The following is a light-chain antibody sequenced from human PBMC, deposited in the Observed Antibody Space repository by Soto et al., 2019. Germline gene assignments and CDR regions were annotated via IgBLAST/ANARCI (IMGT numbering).Light chain of an antibody. J-gene: IGKJ1*01. V-gene: IGKV3-20*01. Sequence: EIVLTQSPGTLSLSPGERATLSCRASQSVSSSYLAWYQQKPGQAPRLLIYGASSRATGIPDRFSGSGSGTDLTLTISSLEPEDVAVYYCQQYGSSPTWTFGQGTKVEIK. CDR2: GAS. CDR3: QQYGSSPTWT. CDR1: QSVSSSY.